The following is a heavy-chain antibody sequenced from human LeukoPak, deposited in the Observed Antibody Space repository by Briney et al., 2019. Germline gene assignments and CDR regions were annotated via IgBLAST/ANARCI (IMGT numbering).Heavy chain of an antibody. Sequence: ASVKVSCKASGFTFTSSAVHWVRQAPGQGLEWMGRINPNSGGTNYAQKFQGRVTMTRDTSISTAYMELSRLRSDDTAVYYCARRGKSSGCLDYWGQGTLVTVSS. V-gene: IGHV1-2*06. J-gene: IGHJ4*02. CDR2: INPNSGGT. D-gene: IGHD3-22*01. CDR1: GFTFTSSA. CDR3: ARRGKSSGCLDY.